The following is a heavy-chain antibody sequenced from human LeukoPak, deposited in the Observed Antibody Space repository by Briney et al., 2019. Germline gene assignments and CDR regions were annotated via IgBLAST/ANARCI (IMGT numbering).Heavy chain of an antibody. V-gene: IGHV4-61*02. CDR2: IYTCGST. CDR3: ARGYNCGGDCYDFDAFDI. Sequence: SETLSLTCTVSGGSISSGSYYWSWIRQPAGKGLEWIGRIYTCGSTNYNPSLKSRVTISVDTSKNQFSLKLSSVTAADTAVYYCARGYNCGGDCYDFDAFDIWGQGTMVTVSS. CDR1: GGSISSGSYY. J-gene: IGHJ3*02. D-gene: IGHD2-21*01.